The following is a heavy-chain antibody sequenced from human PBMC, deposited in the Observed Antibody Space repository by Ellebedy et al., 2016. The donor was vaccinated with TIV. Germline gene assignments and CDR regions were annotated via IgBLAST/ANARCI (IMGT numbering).Heavy chain of an antibody. CDR3: ARGGISSYDY. J-gene: IGHJ4*02. Sequence: GESLKISXKASGYSFSNHWLGWVRQMPGKGLGWVGIIYPDDSDTRYSPSFQGQVTISVDKSIDTAYLQWSGLKASDTAIYYCARGGISSYDYWGQGTLVAVSS. CDR2: IYPDDSDT. D-gene: IGHD3-3*02. CDR1: GYSFSNHW. V-gene: IGHV5-51*01.